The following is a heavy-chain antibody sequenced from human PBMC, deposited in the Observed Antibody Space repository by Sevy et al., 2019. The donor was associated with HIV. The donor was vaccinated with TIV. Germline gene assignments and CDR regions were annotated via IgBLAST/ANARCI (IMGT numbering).Heavy chain of an antibody. D-gene: IGHD7-27*01. CDR1: GGSLNTYG. V-gene: IGHV4-59*01. J-gene: IGHJ4*02. Sequence: SEILSLTCTVSGGSLNTYGWSWIRQPPGKGLEWIGYAYYNGGTNYNPSLKSQLTILVGTSEKQFSLQLSAVTRAETAVYYCGRDNWGSIDYWGQGVLVTVSS. CDR2: AYYNGGT. CDR3: GRDNWGSIDY.